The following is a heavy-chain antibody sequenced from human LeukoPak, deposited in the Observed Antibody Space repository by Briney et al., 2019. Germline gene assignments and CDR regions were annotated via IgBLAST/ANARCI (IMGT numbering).Heavy chain of an antibody. V-gene: IGHV1-2*06. CDR1: GYTFTGYY. CDR2: INPNSGGT. CDR3: ARGRRIVVVTATRPFDY. D-gene: IGHD2-21*02. Sequence: ASVKVSCKASGYTFTGYYMHWVRQAPGQGLEWMGRINPNSGGTNYAQKFQGRVTMTRDTSISTAYMELNRLRSDDTAVYYCARGRRIVVVTATRPFDYWAREPWSPSPQ. J-gene: IGHJ4*02.